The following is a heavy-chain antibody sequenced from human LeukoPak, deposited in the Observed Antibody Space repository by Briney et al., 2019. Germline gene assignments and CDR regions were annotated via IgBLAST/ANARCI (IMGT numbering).Heavy chain of an antibody. V-gene: IGHV3-7*01. Sequence: GGSLRLSCAASGTIFSNLWMSWVREAPGKGLEWVANIKQDGSEKYYVDSVKGRFTISRDNAKNSLYLQMNSLRAEDTAVYYCARVSYGFDAFDIWGQGTMVTVSS. J-gene: IGHJ3*02. CDR2: IKQDGSEK. CDR3: ARVSYGFDAFDI. CDR1: GTIFSNLW. D-gene: IGHD4-17*01.